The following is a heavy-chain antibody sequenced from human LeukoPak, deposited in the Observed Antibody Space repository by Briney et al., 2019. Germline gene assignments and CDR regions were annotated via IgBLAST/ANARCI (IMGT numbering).Heavy chain of an antibody. CDR1: GFTFSSYN. V-gene: IGHV3-48*01. Sequence: GGSLRLSCAASGFTFSSYNMNWVRQAPGKGLEWVSYISSSSSTIYYADSVKGRFTISRDNAKNSLYLQMNSLRAEDTAVYYCARGPEVLRFLEWLFFWDYWGQGTLVTVSS. CDR3: ARGPEVLRFLEWLFFWDY. CDR2: ISSSSSTI. D-gene: IGHD3-3*01. J-gene: IGHJ4*02.